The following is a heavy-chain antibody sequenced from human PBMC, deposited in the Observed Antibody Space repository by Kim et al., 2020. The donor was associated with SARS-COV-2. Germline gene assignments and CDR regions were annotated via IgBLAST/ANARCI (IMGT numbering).Heavy chain of an antibody. CDR3: AKVNRIAAAGTDAFDI. CDR2: ISGSGGST. CDR1: GFTFSSYA. V-gene: IGHV3-23*01. J-gene: IGHJ3*02. D-gene: IGHD6-13*01. Sequence: GGSLRLSCAASGFTFSSYAMSWVRQAPGKGLEWVSAISGSGGSTYYADSVKGRFTISRDNSKNTLYLQMNSLRAEDTAVYYCAKVNRIAAAGTDAFDIWGQGTMVTVSS.